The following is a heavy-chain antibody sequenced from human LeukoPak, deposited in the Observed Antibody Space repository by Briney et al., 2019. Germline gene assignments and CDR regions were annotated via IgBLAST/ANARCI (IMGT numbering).Heavy chain of an antibody. J-gene: IGHJ6*04. CDR2: ISSSGSTI. D-gene: IGHD3-10*02. V-gene: IGHV3-48*03. CDR1: VFTFSSYE. Sequence: PGGSLTLSCPASVFTFSSYEMNWLRQAPGKGLEWVSYISSSGSTIYYADSVKGRFTISRDNAKNSLYLQMNSLRAEDTAVYYCEELGITMIGGVWGKGTTVTISS. CDR3: EELGITMIGGV.